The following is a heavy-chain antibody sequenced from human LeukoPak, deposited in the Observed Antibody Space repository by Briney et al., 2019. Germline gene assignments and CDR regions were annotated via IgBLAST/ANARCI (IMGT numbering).Heavy chain of an antibody. Sequence: GGSLRLSCAASGFTFSNYAMSWVRQAPGKGLEWVSAINHSGGSSYYADSVKGRFTISRDNSKNTLYLQMNSLRAEDTAVYYCAKPAISSRGWYYDYWGQGTLVTVSS. V-gene: IGHV3-23*01. CDR1: GFTFSNYA. D-gene: IGHD6-19*01. CDR3: AKPAISSRGWYYDY. J-gene: IGHJ4*02. CDR2: INHSGGSS.